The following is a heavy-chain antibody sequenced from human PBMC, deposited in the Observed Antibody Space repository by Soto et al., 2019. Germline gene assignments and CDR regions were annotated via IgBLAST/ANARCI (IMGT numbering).Heavy chain of an antibody. CDR1: GYTFTGYY. CDR2: INPNSGGT. D-gene: IGHD6-13*01. V-gene: IGHV1-2*02. J-gene: IGHJ5*02. Sequence: ASVKVSCKASGYTFTGYYMHWVRQAPGQGLEWMGWINPNSGGTNYAQKFQGRVTMTRDTSISTAYMELSRLRSDDTAVYYCARGYSSSWYSPQNWFDPWGQGTLVTVSS. CDR3: ARGYSSSWYSPQNWFDP.